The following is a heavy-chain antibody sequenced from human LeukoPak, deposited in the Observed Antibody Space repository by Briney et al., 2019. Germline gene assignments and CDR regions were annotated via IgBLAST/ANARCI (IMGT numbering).Heavy chain of an antibody. CDR2: SYYSGGS. V-gene: IGHV4-39*01. Sequence: SETLSLTCTVSGGSISSSSHYWGWVRQPPGKGLEWIGSSYYSGGSYYNPSLKSRVTMSVDTSKNQFFLKLTSVTATDTAVYYCARLALWSARLDPWGQGTLVTVSS. J-gene: IGHJ5*02. CDR1: GGSISSSSHY. CDR3: ARLALWSARLDP. D-gene: IGHD3-10*01.